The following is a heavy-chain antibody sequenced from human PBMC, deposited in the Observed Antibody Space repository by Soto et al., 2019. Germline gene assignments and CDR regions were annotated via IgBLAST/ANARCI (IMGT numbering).Heavy chain of an antibody. CDR1: EYXFGNNL. D-gene: IGHD2-8*01. V-gene: IGHV5-51*01. J-gene: IGHJ3*02. Sequence: PXEXLKISCGTSEYXFGNNLIGWVRHMPGKGLECMWRVLPRCSESRVSPSLQGQVTISADKSINPAYLQLMMLNSCCTANYYYAAGYSTSLDDFDIWGQGTMGTVSS. CDR3: AAGYSTSLDDFDI. CDR2: VLPRCSES.